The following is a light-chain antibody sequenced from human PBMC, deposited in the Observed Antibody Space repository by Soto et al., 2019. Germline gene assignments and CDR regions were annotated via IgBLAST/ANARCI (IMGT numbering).Light chain of an antibody. CDR2: GAS. CDR1: HTISSSY. Sequence: EIVLTQSPGTLSLSPGERATLSCRASHTISSSYLAWYQQKPGQAPRLLMYGASTRATGIPARFSGSGSGTEFTLTISSLQSEDFAVYYCQQYNNWPRTFGQGTKVEIK. CDR3: QQYNNWPRT. V-gene: IGKV3-15*01. J-gene: IGKJ1*01.